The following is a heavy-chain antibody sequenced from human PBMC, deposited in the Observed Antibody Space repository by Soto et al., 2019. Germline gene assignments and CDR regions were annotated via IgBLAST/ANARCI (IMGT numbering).Heavy chain of an antibody. J-gene: IGHJ4*02. D-gene: IGHD6-19*01. CDR1: GFSLSTSGLG. Sequence: QITLKESGPTLVRPTQPLTLTCTFSGFSLSTSGLGVGWIRQPPGKALEWLALIYWNDDKRYSPSLKARLTITKDTSKNQVVLTMTNMDPVDTATYYGAHRPSGWYLFDYWGQGTLVTVCS. CDR2: IYWNDDK. CDR3: AHRPSGWYLFDY. V-gene: IGHV2-5*01.